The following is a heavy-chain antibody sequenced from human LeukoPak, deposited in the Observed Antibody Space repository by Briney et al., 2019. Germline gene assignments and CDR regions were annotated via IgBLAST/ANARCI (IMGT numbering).Heavy chain of an antibody. CDR3: ARGIQLWFWEGDYYFDY. Sequence: ASVKVSCKAAGYTFTGYYMHWVRQVPGQGLEWMGWINPNSGGTNYAQKFQGRVTMTRDTSISTAYMELSRLRSDDTAVYYCARGIQLWFWEGDYYFDYWGQGTLVTVSS. J-gene: IGHJ4*02. CDR1: GYTFTGYY. D-gene: IGHD5-18*01. CDR2: INPNSGGT. V-gene: IGHV1-2*02.